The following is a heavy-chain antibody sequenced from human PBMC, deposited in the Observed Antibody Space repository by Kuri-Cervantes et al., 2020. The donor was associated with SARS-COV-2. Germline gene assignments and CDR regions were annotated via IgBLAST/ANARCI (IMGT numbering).Heavy chain of an antibody. CDR2: IYYSGST. J-gene: IGHJ5*02. V-gene: IGHV4-39*01. CDR3: ARLVYNWNDGFDP. D-gene: IGHD1-20*01. Sequence: ESLKISCTVSGGSISSSSYYWGWVRQPPGKGLEWIGSIYYSGSTYYNSSLKSRVTISVDTSKIQFSLKLSSVTATDTAVYYCARLVYNWNDGFDPWGQGTLVTVSS. CDR1: GGSISSSSYY.